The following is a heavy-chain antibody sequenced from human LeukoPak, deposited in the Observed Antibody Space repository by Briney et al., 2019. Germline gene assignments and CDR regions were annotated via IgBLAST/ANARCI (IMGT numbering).Heavy chain of an antibody. CDR2: ISGSGGST. CDR1: GFTFSSYA. V-gene: IGHV3-23*01. Sequence: GGSLRLSCAASGFTFSSYAMSWVRQAPGKGLEWVSAISGSGGSTYYADSVKGRFTISRDNSKNTLYLQMNSLRAEDTAVYYCAKGGAEAGTLYLEYWGQGTLVTVSS. J-gene: IGHJ4*02. CDR3: AKGGAEAGTLYLEY. D-gene: IGHD6-13*01.